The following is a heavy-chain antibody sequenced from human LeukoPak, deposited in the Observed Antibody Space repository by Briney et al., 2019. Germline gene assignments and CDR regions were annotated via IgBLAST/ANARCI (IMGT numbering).Heavy chain of an antibody. D-gene: IGHD1-26*01. V-gene: IGHV1-8*01. Sequence: ASVKVSCKASGYTFTSYDINWVRQATGQGLEWMGWMNPNSGNTGYAQKFQGRVTMTRNTSISTAYMELSSLRSEDTAVYYCARAYSGSPHTHPDYWGQGTLVTVSS. CDR2: MNPNSGNT. J-gene: IGHJ4*02. CDR1: GYTFTSYD. CDR3: ARAYSGSPHTHPDY.